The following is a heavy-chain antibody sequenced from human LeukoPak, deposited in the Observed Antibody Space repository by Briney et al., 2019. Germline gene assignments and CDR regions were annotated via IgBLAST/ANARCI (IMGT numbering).Heavy chain of an antibody. CDR1: GGTFSSYA. J-gene: IGHJ4*02. CDR3: TRGHGGYGDYVSY. V-gene: IGHV1-69*13. CDR2: IIPIFGTA. D-gene: IGHD4-17*01. Sequence: SVTVSCKASGGTFSSYAISWVRQAPGQGLEWMGGIIPIFGTANYAQKFQGRVTISADESTSTAYMELSSLRSEDTAVYYCTRGHGGYGDYVSYWGQGTLVTVSS.